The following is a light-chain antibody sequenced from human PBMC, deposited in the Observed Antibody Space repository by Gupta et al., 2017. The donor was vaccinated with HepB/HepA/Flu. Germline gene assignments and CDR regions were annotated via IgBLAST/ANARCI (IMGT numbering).Light chain of an antibody. CDR3: QQRSNWLT. V-gene: IGKV3-11*01. CDR1: QSVSSY. CDR2: DAS. Sequence: EIVLTQSPATLSLSPGERATLSCRASQSVSSYLAWYQQKPGQAPRLLIYDASNRATGIPARFSGSGSGTDFTLTSSRLEPEDFAVYYWQQRSNWLTFGGGTKVEIK. J-gene: IGKJ4*01.